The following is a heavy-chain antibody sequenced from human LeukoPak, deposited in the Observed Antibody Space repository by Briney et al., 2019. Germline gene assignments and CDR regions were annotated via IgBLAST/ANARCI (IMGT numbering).Heavy chain of an antibody. V-gene: IGHV4-34*01. J-gene: IGHJ4*02. CDR2: INQRGSN. CDR1: GGSFSVHY. Sequence: PAETLPLTCAVYGGSFSVHYWGWIRHPPGGGREWIGEINQRGSNNNNPPLKARVTISVDTSKNQLSLKLSSVTAADTAVYYCARVGGPWFGELSFLYFDYWAQGTLATVSS. CDR3: ARVGGPWFGELSFLYFDY. D-gene: IGHD3-10*01.